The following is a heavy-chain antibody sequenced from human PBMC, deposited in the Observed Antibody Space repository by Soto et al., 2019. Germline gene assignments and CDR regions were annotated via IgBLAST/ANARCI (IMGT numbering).Heavy chain of an antibody. D-gene: IGHD2-21*02. Sequence: GGSLRLSCAASGFTFSSYGVHWVRQAPGKGLEWVAVIWYDGSNKYYADSVKGRFTISRDNSKNTLYLQMNSLRAEDTAVYYCARAADCGGDCYSYYFDYWGQGTLVTVSS. CDR2: IWYDGSNK. CDR1: GFTFSSYG. V-gene: IGHV3-33*01. J-gene: IGHJ4*02. CDR3: ARAADCGGDCYSYYFDY.